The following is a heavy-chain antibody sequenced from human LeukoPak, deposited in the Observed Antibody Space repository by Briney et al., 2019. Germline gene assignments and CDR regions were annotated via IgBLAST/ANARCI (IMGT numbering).Heavy chain of an antibody. CDR1: GGTFSSYA. CDR3: ARTDYGGKRGLDY. J-gene: IGHJ4*02. V-gene: IGHV1-46*01. Sequence: GASVTVSCTASGGTFSSYAISWVRQAPGQGLEWMGIINPSGGSTSYAQKFQGRVTMTRDTSTSTVYMELSSLRSEDTAVYYCARTDYGGKRGLDYWGQGTLVTVSS. D-gene: IGHD4-23*01. CDR2: INPSGGST.